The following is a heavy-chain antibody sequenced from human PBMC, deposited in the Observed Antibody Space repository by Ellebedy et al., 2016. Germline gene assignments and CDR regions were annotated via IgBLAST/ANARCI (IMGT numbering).Heavy chain of an antibody. J-gene: IGHJ4*02. CDR3: ARDDDTNSRYSRFDY. V-gene: IGHV3-33*08. D-gene: IGHD3-22*01. CDR1: EFTFSSFT. CDR2: LWHHGNSE. Sequence: GESLKISCAASEFTFSSFTMHWVRQAPGKGLEWVAVLWHHGNSEYYADSVKGRFSVSRDISKNTLYLQMDSLRAEDTAVYYCARDDDTNSRYSRFDYWGLGTLVTVSS.